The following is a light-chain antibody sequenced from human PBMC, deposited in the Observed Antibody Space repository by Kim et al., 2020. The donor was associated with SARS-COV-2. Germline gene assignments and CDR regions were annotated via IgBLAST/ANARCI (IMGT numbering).Light chain of an antibody. CDR1: SLRNYY. Sequence: SSELTQDPAVSVALGQTVRLTCQGDSLRNYYATWYQQRPGQAPVLVLYGIYNRPSGIPDRFSGSASGNTASLTITGAQAEDEADYYCNSRDSSGDHVVFGGGTQLTVL. CDR2: GIY. J-gene: IGLJ3*02. V-gene: IGLV3-19*01. CDR3: NSRDSSGDHVV.